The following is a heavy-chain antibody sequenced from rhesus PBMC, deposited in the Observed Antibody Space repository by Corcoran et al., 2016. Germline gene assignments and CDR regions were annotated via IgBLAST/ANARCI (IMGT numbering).Heavy chain of an antibody. J-gene: IGHJ4*01. CDR2: IYVSSTST. V-gene: IGHV4S10*01. D-gene: IGHD6-25*01. Sequence: QVQLQESGPGVVKPSETLSLTCAVSGGSISDSYSWSWIRQPPGKGLEWIGYIYVSSTSTNYNPSLKSRVTISKDTSKNQFSLKLSSVTAADTAVYYCARDLSYTAAWGYWGQGVLVTVSS. CDR1: GGSISDSYS. CDR3: ARDLSYTAAWGY.